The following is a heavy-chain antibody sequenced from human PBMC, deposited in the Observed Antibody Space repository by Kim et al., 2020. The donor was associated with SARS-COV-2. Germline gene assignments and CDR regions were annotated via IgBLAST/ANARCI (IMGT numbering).Heavy chain of an antibody. J-gene: IGHJ5*02. CDR3: ARGRYGRYSWYNGFDP. Sequence: SETLSLTCAVYGGSFSGYYWSWIRQPPGKGLEWIGEINHSGSTKYNPSLKSRVTISVDTSKNQIYLKLSAVTAADTDVYYCARGRYGRYSWYNGFDPRG. CDR1: GGSFSGYY. D-gene: IGHD1-26*01. CDR2: INHSGST. V-gene: IGHV4-34*01.